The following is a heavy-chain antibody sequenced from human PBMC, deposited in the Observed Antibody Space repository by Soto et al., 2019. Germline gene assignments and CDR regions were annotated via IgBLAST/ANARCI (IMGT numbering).Heavy chain of an antibody. Sequence: QVQLQQSGPGLVKPSQTLSLTCAISGDSVSSNDAVWNWIRQSPSRGLEWLGRTYYRSIWQTEYAVSVNGRTTINPDASKNQFSLQPNPVPPEDTAMYYCARLVGNSWLDHWGQGTLVTVSA. CDR1: GDSVSSNDAV. J-gene: IGHJ5*02. V-gene: IGHV6-1*01. CDR2: TYYRSIWQT. D-gene: IGHD6-6*01. CDR3: ARLVGNSWLDH.